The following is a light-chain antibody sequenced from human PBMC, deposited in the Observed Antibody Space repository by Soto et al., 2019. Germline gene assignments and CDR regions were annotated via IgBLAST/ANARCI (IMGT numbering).Light chain of an antibody. J-gene: IGLJ1*01. CDR1: SSDVGGYNL. CDR2: HGS. V-gene: IGLV2-23*01. CDR3: CSCASSSPNYV. Sequence: QSVLTQPASVSGSPGQPITISCTGTSSDVGGYNLVSWYQQHPGKAPKLIIYHGSKRPSGVSVRFSGSKSGNTASLAISGLQAEDGADYYCCSCASSSPNYVFGPGTKLTAL.